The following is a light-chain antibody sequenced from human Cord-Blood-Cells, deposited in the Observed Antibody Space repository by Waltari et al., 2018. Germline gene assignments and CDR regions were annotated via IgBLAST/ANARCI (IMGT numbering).Light chain of an antibody. CDR3: SSYTSSSTLV. J-gene: IGLJ2*01. Sequence: QSALTQPASVSGSPGQSITISCTGTRSDVGGYNHVPWYQQHPGKAPKLMIYEVSNRPSGVSNRFSGSKSGNTASLTISGLQAEDEADYYCSSYTSSSTLVFGGGTKLTVL. CDR1: RSDVGGYNH. V-gene: IGLV2-14*01. CDR2: EVS.